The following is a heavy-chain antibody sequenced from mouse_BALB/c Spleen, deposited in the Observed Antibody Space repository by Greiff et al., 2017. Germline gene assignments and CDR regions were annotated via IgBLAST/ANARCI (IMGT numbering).Heavy chain of an antibody. CDR3: ARGGGKGGVYYAMDY. D-gene: IGHD1-1*02. CDR2: IWSGGST. V-gene: IGHV2-2*02. J-gene: IGHJ4*01. CDR1: GFSLTSYG. Sequence: VMLVESGPGLVQPSQSLSITCTVSGFSLTSYGVHWVRQSPGKGLEWLGVIWSGGSTDYNAAFISRLSISKDNSKSQVFFKMNSLQANDTAIYYCARGGGKGGVYYAMDYWGQGTSVTVSS.